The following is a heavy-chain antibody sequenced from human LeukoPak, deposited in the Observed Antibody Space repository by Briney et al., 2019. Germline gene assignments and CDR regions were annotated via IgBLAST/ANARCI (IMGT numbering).Heavy chain of an antibody. CDR2: INHSGST. J-gene: IGHJ6*02. Sequence: KPSETLSLTCAVYGGSFSGYYWSWIRQPPGKGLEWIGEINHSGSTNYNPSLKSRVTISVDTSKNQFSLKLSSVTAADTAVYYCARGKSQVINDYYYYGMDVWGQGTTVTVSS. CDR1: GGSFSGYY. D-gene: IGHD2-21*01. V-gene: IGHV4-34*01. CDR3: ARGKSQVINDYYYYGMDV.